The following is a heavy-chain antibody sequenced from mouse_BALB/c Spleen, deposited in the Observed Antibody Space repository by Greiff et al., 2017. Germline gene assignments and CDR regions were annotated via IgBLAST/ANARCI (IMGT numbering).Heavy chain of an antibody. CDR2: ILPGSGSS. J-gene: IGHJ4*01. D-gene: IGHD1-3*01. CDR3: AEGEGWGKGNYYAMDY. V-gene: IGHV1-9*01. CDR1: GYTFSSYW. Sequence: QVQLQQSGAELMKPGASVKISCKATGYTFSSYWIEWVKQRPGHGLEWIGEILPGSGSSNYNEKFKGKATFTADTSSNTAYMQLSSLTSEDSAVYYCAEGEGWGKGNYYAMDYWGQGTSVTVSS.